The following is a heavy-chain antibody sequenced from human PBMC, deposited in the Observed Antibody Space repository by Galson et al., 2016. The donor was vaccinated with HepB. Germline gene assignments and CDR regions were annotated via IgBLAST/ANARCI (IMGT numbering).Heavy chain of an antibody. J-gene: IGHJ6*02. D-gene: IGHD1-14*01. V-gene: IGHV3-74*01. CDR2: INNDGSGT. CDR1: GFAFSSYW. CDR3: ARHSDRTTLYGMDV. Sequence: SLRLSCAASGFAFSSYWMYWVRQAPGKGLVWVSRINNDGSGTSYAASVEGRFTISRDNTKNSLYLQMSNLRAEDTAVYYCARHSDRTTLYGMDVWGQGTTVTVSS.